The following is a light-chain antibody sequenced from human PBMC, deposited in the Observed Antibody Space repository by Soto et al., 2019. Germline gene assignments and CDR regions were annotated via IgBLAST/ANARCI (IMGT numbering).Light chain of an antibody. CDR3: QHYNSYSEA. Sequence: DIQMTQSPSSLSASVGDRVTIPCRASQTIGSWLAWYQQKPGKAPKLLIYKASTLKSGVPSRFSGSGSGTEFTLTISSLQPDDFATYYCQHYNSYSEAFGQGTKVDIK. V-gene: IGKV1-5*03. CDR2: KAS. J-gene: IGKJ1*01. CDR1: QTIGSW.